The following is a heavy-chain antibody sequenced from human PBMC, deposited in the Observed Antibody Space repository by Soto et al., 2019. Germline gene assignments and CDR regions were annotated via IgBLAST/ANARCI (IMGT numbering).Heavy chain of an antibody. CDR3: ARIPHRYDALTGPGY. D-gene: IGHD3-9*01. J-gene: IGHJ4*02. CDR1: RLTFCNCA. CDR2: ISSSCGWT. V-gene: IGHV3-23*01. Sequence: PWRSLRLSCAASRLTFCNCAMTWLRQAPGKGLECVSRISSSCGWTYYGDSVKGRFTISRDNSANTLYLHLNSLRVEDTATYYCARIPHRYDALTGPGYWGQGAMVTVSS.